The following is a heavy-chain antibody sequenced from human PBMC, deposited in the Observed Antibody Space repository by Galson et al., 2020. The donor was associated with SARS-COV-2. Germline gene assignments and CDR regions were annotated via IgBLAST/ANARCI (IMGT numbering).Heavy chain of an antibody. J-gene: IGHJ4*02. CDR1: GFTFSSYA. CDR3: AKLPSNGEYLSGGSCPQPVDY. CDR2: ISGSGGST. Sequence: GESLKISCAASGFTFSSYAMSWVRQAPGKGLEWVSAISGSGGSTYYAHSVKGRFTISTDNSKNTLYLQMNSLSAGDTAVYYCAKLPSNGEYLSGGSCPQPVDYWGQGNLVLVSS. V-gene: IGHV3-23*01. D-gene: IGHD2-15*01.